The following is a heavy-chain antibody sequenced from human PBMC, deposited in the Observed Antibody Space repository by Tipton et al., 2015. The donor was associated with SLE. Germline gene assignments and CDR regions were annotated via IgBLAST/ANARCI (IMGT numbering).Heavy chain of an antibody. D-gene: IGHD6-19*01. CDR2: INHSGST. V-gene: IGHV4-39*07. CDR1: GGSISSSSYY. Sequence: TLSLTCTVSGGSISSSSYYWGWIRQPPGKGLEWIGEINHSGSTNYNPSLKSRVTISVDTSKNQFSLKLSSVTTADTAVYYCARGRGSGWFHIWGQGTMVTVSS. J-gene: IGHJ3*02. CDR3: ARGRGSGWFHI.